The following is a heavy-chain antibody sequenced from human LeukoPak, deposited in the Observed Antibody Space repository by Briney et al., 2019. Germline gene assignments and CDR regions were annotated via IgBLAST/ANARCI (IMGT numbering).Heavy chain of an antibody. CDR1: EFTFSSYS. CDR2: ISSSSSYI. D-gene: IGHD2-15*01. Sequence: GGSLRLSCAASEFTFSSYSMSWVRQAPGKGLDWVSSISSSSSYIYYADSLKGRSTISRDNAKNSLYLQMNSLRAEDTAVYYCARGNSCSGGSCSYYFDYWGQGTLVTVSS. CDR3: ARGNSCSGGSCSYYFDY. J-gene: IGHJ4*02. V-gene: IGHV3-21*01.